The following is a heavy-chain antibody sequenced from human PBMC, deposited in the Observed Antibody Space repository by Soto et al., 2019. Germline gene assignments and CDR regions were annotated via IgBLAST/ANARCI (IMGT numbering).Heavy chain of an antibody. J-gene: IGHJ4*02. D-gene: IGHD6-13*01. Sequence: SETLSLTCTVSGGSVSSGSYYWSWIRQPPGKGLEWIGYIYYSGSTYYNPSPKSRVTISVDTSKNQFSLKLSSVTAADTAVYYCASPPVDSSSLYYFDYWGQGTLVTVSS. CDR1: GGSVSSGSYY. CDR2: IYYSGST. V-gene: IGHV4-39*01. CDR3: ASPPVDSSSLYYFDY.